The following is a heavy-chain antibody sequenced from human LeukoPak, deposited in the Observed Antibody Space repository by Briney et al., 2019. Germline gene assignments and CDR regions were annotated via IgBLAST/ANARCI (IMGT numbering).Heavy chain of an antibody. J-gene: IGHJ4*01. CDR2: ISYDGSNK. Sequence: GGSLRLSRAASGFTFSSYAMHWVRQAPGKGLEWVAVISYDGSNKYYADSVKGRFTISRDNSKNTLYLQMNSLRAEDTAVYYCARSDFSLGYSGYEGPFDYWGQGTLVTVSS. CDR1: GFTFSSYA. CDR3: ARSDFSLGYSGYEGPFDY. D-gene: IGHD5-12*01. V-gene: IGHV3-30-3*01.